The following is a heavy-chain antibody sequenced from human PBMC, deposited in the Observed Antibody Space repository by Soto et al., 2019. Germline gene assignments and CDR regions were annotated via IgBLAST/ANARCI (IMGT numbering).Heavy chain of an antibody. CDR2: IYHTGTT. D-gene: IGHD6-6*01. Sequence: SETLSLTCTVSGDSISSGTYYWGWIRQPPGKGLEWIGCIYHTGTTYYNPSLKSRVTISVDTSKNQFSLKLSCVTAADTAVYYCARPYFSSSSMFDYWGQGTLVTVSS. CDR3: ARPYFSSSSMFDY. V-gene: IGHV4-39*01. J-gene: IGHJ4*02. CDR1: GDSISSGTYY.